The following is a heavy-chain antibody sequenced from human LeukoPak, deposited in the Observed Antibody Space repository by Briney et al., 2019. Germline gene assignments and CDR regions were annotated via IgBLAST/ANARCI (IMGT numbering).Heavy chain of an antibody. CDR3: VKGIVVVTARAFDY. CDR1: GFTFSDYA. D-gene: IGHD2-21*02. Sequence: GGSLRLSCAASGFTFSDYAMSWVRQAPGKGLEWVSAISGSGSSTYYADSVKGRFTISRDNSKNTLYLQMSSLRPEDTAVYYCVKGIVVVTARAFDYWGQGTLVTVSS. J-gene: IGHJ4*02. V-gene: IGHV3-23*01. CDR2: ISGSGSST.